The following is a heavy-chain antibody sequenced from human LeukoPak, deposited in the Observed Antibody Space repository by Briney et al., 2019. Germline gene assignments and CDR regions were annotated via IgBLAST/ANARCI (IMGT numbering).Heavy chain of an antibody. Sequence: GGSLRLSCAASGFTFSNAWMSWVRQAPGKGLEWVAFIRHDGHNNYYTDSVKGRFTISRDNSKNTLYLQMNSLRAEDTAVYYCAKDGNIVGGHDFYYHMDVWGKGTTVTVSS. D-gene: IGHD2/OR15-2a*01. J-gene: IGHJ6*03. V-gene: IGHV3-30*02. CDR3: AKDGNIVGGHDFYYHMDV. CDR1: GFTFSNAW. CDR2: IRHDGHNN.